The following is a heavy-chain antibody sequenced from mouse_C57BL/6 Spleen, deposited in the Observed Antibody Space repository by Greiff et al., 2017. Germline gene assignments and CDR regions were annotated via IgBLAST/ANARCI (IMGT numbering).Heavy chain of an antibody. J-gene: IGHJ1*03. CDR3: ARATVVSTDWYFDV. D-gene: IGHD1-1*01. CDR1: GYAFTNYL. Sequence: QVQLQQSGAELVRPGTSVKVSCKASGYAFTNYLIEWVKQRPGQGLEWIGVINPGSGGTHYNEKLKGKATLTADKSSSTAYMQLSSLTSEDAAVYFCARATVVSTDWYFDVWGTGTTVTVSS. CDR2: INPGSGGT. V-gene: IGHV1-54*01.